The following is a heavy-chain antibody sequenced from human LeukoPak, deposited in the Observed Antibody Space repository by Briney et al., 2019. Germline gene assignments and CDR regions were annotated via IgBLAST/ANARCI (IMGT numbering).Heavy chain of an antibody. Sequence: KPSETLSLTCSVSGGSINNYYWTWIRQPSGKGLEWIGSIYQSVSTYYNPSLKSRVTISVDTSKNQFSLRLSSVTAADTAVYYCARNKSTVTTSRHDAFDIWGQGTMVTVSS. CDR3: ARNKSTVTTSRHDAFDI. CDR2: IYQSVST. CDR1: GGSINNYY. J-gene: IGHJ3*02. V-gene: IGHV4-59*08. D-gene: IGHD4-17*01.